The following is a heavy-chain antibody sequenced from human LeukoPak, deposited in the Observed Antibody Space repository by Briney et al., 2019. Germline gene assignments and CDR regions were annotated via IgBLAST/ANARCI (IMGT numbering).Heavy chain of an antibody. CDR1: GDSINNYC. CDR2: IYYSGSS. Sequence: SETLSLTCSVSGDSINNYCCYWIRQRPGPGLDLISYIYYSGSSRYNPSLQSRVTMSICISKTQFSLKLVSVAAEDAAVYYCARRRRLKNPGGDAFDIWGQGTVVIVSS. CDR3: ARRRRLKNPGGDAFDI. V-gene: IGHV4-59*08. D-gene: IGHD2/OR15-2a*01. J-gene: IGHJ3*02.